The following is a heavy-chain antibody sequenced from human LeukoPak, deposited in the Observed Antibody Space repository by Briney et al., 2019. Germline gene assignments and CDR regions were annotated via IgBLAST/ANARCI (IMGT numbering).Heavy chain of an antibody. V-gene: IGHV3-23*01. J-gene: IGHJ4*02. D-gene: IGHD6-13*01. Sequence: GGSLRLSCAASGFTFSSYAMSWVRQAPGKGLEWVSAISGSGGSTYYADSVKGRFTISRDNSKNALYLQMNSLRAEDTAVNYCAKGAGGVAAAGRLGYWGQGTLVTVSS. CDR2: ISGSGGST. CDR1: GFTFSSYA. CDR3: AKGAGGVAAAGRLGY.